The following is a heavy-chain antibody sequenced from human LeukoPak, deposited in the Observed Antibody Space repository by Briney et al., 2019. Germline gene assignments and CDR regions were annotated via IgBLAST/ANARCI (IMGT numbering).Heavy chain of an antibody. D-gene: IGHD3-3*01. V-gene: IGHV3-21*01. CDR3: ARGMEGIFGVVINAFDI. CDR1: GFTFSSYS. Sequence: GGSLRLSCAASGFTFSSYSMTWVRQAPGKGLEWVSSISTSSSYIYYADSVKGRFTISRDNAKNSLYLQMNSLRAEDTAVYYCARGMEGIFGVVINAFDIWGQGTMVTVSS. J-gene: IGHJ3*02. CDR2: ISTSSSYI.